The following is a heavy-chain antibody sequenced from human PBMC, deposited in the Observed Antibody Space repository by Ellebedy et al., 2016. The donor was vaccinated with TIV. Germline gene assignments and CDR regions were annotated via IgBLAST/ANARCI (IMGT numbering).Heavy chain of an antibody. J-gene: IGHJ4*02. CDR2: INSDGNRT. V-gene: IGHV3-74*01. CDR1: GFTFSSHW. CDR3: ARGDRAGTTRLVDY. D-gene: IGHD1-7*01. Sequence: GESLKIPCAASGFTFSSHWLHWARQAPGKGLVWVSRINSDGNRTNYADSVKGRFTISRDNAKNTLYLQMNSLRAEDTAVYYCARGDRAGTTRLVDYWGQGTLVTVSS.